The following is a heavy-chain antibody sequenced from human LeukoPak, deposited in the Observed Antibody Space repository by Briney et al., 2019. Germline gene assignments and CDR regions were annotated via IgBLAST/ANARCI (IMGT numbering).Heavy chain of an antibody. D-gene: IGHD1-26*01. V-gene: IGHV2-5*01. Sequence: SGPTLVNPTQTLTLTFTFSGFSLSTTRVGESWIRQPPAKALEWLALIYWNDDKRYSPSLKSRLTIIKDTSKNQVVLIMTNMDPVDTATYYCARDRMGIGFDPWGQGTLVTVSS. J-gene: IGHJ5*02. CDR3: ARDRMGIGFDP. CDR1: GFSLSTTRVG. CDR2: IYWNDDK.